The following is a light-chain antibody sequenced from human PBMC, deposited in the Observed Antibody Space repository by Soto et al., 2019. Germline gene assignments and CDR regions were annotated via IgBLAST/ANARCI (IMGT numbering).Light chain of an antibody. Sequence: IVLTQSPGTLSLSPGERATLSCRASQSVYSDFLAWYQQKPGQAPRLLIYGASSRATGIPDRFSGSGSGTDFTLTISRLEPEDFAVHDCQQYGSSPLTFGGGTKVEIK. J-gene: IGKJ4*01. CDR1: QSVYSDF. V-gene: IGKV3-20*01. CDR2: GAS. CDR3: QQYGSSPLT.